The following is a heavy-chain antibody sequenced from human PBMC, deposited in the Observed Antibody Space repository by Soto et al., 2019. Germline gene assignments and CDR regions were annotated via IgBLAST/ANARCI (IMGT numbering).Heavy chain of an antibody. CDR1: GFTFSSYG. V-gene: IGHV3-33*06. Sequence: QVQLVESGGGVVQPGRSLRLSCVASGFTFSSYGMHWVRQAPGKGLEWVATIWFDGSNKYYADSVKGRFTVSRDNSKNTLYLQMNSLRAEDTAVYYCAKDMVDYWGQGTLVTVSS. CDR3: AKDMVDY. J-gene: IGHJ4*02. CDR2: IWFDGSNK. D-gene: IGHD3-10*01.